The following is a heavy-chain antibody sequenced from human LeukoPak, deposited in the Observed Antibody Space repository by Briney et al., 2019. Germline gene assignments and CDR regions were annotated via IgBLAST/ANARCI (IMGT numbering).Heavy chain of an antibody. CDR1: GDSVSSNSAA. J-gene: IGHJ6*02. CDR2: TYYRSKWYN. CDR3: ARDEVVAATHRYYYGMDV. D-gene: IGHD2-15*01. Sequence: SQTLSLTCAISGDSVSSNSAAWNWIRQSPSRGLEWQGRTYYRSKWYNDYAVSVKSRITINPDTSKNQFSLQLNSVTPEATAVYYCARDEVVAATHRYYYGMDVWGQGTTVTVSS. V-gene: IGHV6-1*01.